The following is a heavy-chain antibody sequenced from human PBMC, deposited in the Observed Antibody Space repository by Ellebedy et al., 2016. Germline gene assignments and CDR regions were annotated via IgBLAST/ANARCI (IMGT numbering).Heavy chain of an antibody. J-gene: IGHJ6*03. CDR2: IYTSGST. CDR1: GGSISSYY. D-gene: IGHD2-2*01. V-gene: IGHV4-4*07. CDR3: ARDRNIVVVPAAKDYYYYMDV. Sequence: GSLRLSXTVSGGSISSYYWSWIRQPAGKGLEWIGRIYTSGSTNYNPSLKSRVTMSVDTSKNQFSLKLSSVTAADTAVYYCARDRNIVVVPAAKDYYYYMDVWGKGTTVTVSS.